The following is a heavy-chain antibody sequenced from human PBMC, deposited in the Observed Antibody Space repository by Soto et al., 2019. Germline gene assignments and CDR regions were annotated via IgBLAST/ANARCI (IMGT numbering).Heavy chain of an antibody. V-gene: IGHV5-51*01. Sequence: GESLKISCKGSGYRFTNYWIGWVRQMPGKGLEWMGIIYPGDSDTRYSPSFQGQVTISADKSINTAYLQWSSLKASDTAMYYCARGDYDILTGSYKSYYGMDVWGQGTTVTVSS. CDR3: ARGDYDILTGSYKSYYGMDV. J-gene: IGHJ6*02. CDR2: IYPGDSDT. D-gene: IGHD3-9*01. CDR1: GYRFTNYW.